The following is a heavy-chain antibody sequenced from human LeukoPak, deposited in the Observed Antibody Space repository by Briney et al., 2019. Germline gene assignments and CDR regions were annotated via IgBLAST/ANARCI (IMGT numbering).Heavy chain of an antibody. CDR3: AKGSGSGWYGWFAP. D-gene: IGHD6-19*01. CDR2: IDASGGAT. J-gene: IGHJ5*02. Sequence: GGSLRLSCAASGFSFSGYAMYWVRQPPGKGLEWVSTIDASGGATYYPDSVKGRFTISRDNSKSTFYLQMSSLRAEDTAVYFCAKGSGSGWYGWFAPWGQGTLVTVSS. CDR1: GFSFSGYA. V-gene: IGHV3-23*01.